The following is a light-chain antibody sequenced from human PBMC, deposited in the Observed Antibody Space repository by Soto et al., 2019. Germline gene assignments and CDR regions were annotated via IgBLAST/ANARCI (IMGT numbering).Light chain of an antibody. CDR1: QSVSRN. J-gene: IGKJ4*01. CDR3: QQYNNWPPLT. CDR2: GAS. Sequence: EIVMTQSPATLSVSPGERATLSCRASQSVSRNLAWYQQKPGQAPRLLIYGASTRASGFPARFSGSGSGTEFTLTISSLQSEDFAVYYCQQYNNWPPLTFGGGTKVEIK. V-gene: IGKV3-15*01.